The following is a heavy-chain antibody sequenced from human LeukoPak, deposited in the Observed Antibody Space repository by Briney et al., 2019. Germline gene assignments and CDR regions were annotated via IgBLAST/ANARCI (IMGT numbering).Heavy chain of an antibody. Sequence: GGSLRLPCAASGFTFSSYAMSWVRQAPGKGLEWVSAISGSGGSTYYADSVKGRFTISRDNSKNTLYLQMNSLRAEDTAVYYCAKAGDTAMAHYYYYGMDVWGQGTTVTVSS. CDR1: GFTFSSYA. CDR2: ISGSGGST. J-gene: IGHJ6*02. CDR3: AKAGDTAMAHYYYYGMDV. D-gene: IGHD5-18*01. V-gene: IGHV3-23*01.